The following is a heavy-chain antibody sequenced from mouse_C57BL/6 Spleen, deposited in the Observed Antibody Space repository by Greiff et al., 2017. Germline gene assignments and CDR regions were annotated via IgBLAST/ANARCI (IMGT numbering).Heavy chain of an antibody. CDR3: ARCYDGYSWMAY. Sequence: QVQLQQSGPELVKPGASVKISCTASGYAFSSSWMNWVKQRPGTGLEWIGRIYPGDGATNYNGKFKGKGTLTADKSSSTADLQLSSLTSEDSAVYFCARCYDGYSWMAYWGQGTLVTVSA. V-gene: IGHV1-82*01. CDR2: IYPGDGAT. CDR1: GYAFSSSW. J-gene: IGHJ3*01. D-gene: IGHD2-3*01.